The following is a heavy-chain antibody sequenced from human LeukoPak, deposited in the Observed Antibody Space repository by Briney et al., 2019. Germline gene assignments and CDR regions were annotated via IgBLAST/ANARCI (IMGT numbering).Heavy chain of an antibody. Sequence: SETLSLTCTVSGGSISSGSYYWSWIQQPAGKGLEWIGRIYTSGSTNYNPSLKSRVTISVDTSKNQFSLKLSSVTAADTAVYYCARSNIVATIFQNTYYFDYWGQGTLVTVS. J-gene: IGHJ4*02. CDR2: IYTSGST. CDR1: GGSISSGSYY. CDR3: ARSNIVATIFQNTYYFDY. V-gene: IGHV4-61*02. D-gene: IGHD5-12*01.